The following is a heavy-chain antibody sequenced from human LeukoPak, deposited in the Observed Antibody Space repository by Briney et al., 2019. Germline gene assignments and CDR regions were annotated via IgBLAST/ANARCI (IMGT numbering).Heavy chain of an antibody. D-gene: IGHD3-22*01. Sequence: SETLSLTSTVSGGSISSGSYCWSWIRQPAGKGLEWIGRIYTSGSTNYNPSLKSRVTISVDTSKNQFSLKLSSVTAADAAVYYCARDYPTDYYDSSGYPPSYYYYYMDVWGKGTTVTVSS. CDR3: ARDYPTDYYDSSGYPPSYYYYYMDV. CDR2: IYTSGST. V-gene: IGHV4-61*02. CDR1: GGSISSGSYC. J-gene: IGHJ6*03.